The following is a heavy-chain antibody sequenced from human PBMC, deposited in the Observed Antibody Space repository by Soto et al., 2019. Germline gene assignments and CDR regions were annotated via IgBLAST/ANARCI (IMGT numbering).Heavy chain of an antibody. J-gene: IGHJ5*02. D-gene: IGHD2-2*01. Sequence: VQLVESGGGLVKPGGSLRLSCAASGFTLSNYNMNWVRQAPGKGLEWVSSISDSGNYIHYADSVQGRFTISRDIGENTLYLQMNSLRAEDTAVYYCAGTLIEATREVDRWGQGTVVTVSS. CDR3: AGTLIEATREVDR. V-gene: IGHV3-21*01. CDR2: ISDSGNYI. CDR1: GFTLSNYN.